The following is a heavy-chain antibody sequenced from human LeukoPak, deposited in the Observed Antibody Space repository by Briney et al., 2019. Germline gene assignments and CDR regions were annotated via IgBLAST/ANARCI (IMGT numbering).Heavy chain of an antibody. J-gene: IGHJ5*02. Sequence: SETLSLTCNVSGGSISSNTYFWGWIRRPPGKGLEWIGSIRYSWSTYYNPSLKSRVTISVDTSKDQFSLNLSSLTAADTAVYCATSDTVSTYNWFDPWGQGTLVSVS. CDR3: ATSDTVSTYNWFDP. CDR1: GGSISSNTYF. CDR2: IRYSWST. D-gene: IGHD5/OR15-5a*01. V-gene: IGHV4-39*01.